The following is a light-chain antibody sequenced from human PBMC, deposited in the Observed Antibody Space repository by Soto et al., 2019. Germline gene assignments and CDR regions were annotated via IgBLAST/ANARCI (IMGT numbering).Light chain of an antibody. CDR3: QQRSNWPPRIT. V-gene: IGKV3-11*01. J-gene: IGKJ5*01. Sequence: EIVLTQSPGTLSLSPGERATLSCRASQSVSSSYLAWYRQKPGQAPRLLIYDATNRATGIPARFSGSGSGTDFTLTISSLQPEDFAVYYCQQRSNWPPRITFGQGTRLEIK. CDR1: QSVSSSY. CDR2: DAT.